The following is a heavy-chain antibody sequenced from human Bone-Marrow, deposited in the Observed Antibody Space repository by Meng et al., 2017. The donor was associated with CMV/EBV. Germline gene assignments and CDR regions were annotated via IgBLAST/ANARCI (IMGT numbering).Heavy chain of an antibody. CDR3: ARTGYYKESWFDP. D-gene: IGHD3-9*01. CDR1: GGSISSSSYY. CDR2: IYYSGST. J-gene: IGHJ5*02. Sequence: SETLSLTCTVSGGSISSSSYYWGWIRQPPGKGLEWIGSIYYSGSTYYNPSLKSRVTISVDTSKNQFSLKLSSVTAADTAVYYCARTGYYKESWFDPWGQGPLVTVSS. V-gene: IGHV4-39*07.